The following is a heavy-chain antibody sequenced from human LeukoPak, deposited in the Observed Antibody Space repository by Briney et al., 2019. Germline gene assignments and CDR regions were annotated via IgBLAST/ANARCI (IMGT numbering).Heavy chain of an antibody. CDR3: ARALYYYYMDV. CDR2: INSDGGST. Sequence: GGSLRLSCAASGFTFSSYWMHWVRQAPGKGLVWVSRINSDGGSTSYADSVKGRFTISRDNAKNTLYLQMNSLRAEDTAVYYCARALYYYYMDVWGKGTTVTISS. CDR1: GFTFSSYW. J-gene: IGHJ6*03. V-gene: IGHV3-74*01.